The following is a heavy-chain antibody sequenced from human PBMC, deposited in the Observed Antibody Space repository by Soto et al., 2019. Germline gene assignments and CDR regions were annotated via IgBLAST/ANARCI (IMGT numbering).Heavy chain of an antibody. CDR3: ARHRVPEGIVLVVTASDGFDI. CDR1: GGSLSSGDLY. D-gene: IGHD2-15*01. V-gene: IGHV4-30-4*01. Sequence: SETLSLTCTVSGGSLSSGDLYWSWIRQPPGKGLEWIGYIYYTGTTQYNPSLRSRVAMSLDTSKNQFSLKLSSVTAADTAVYYCARHRVPEGIVLVVTASDGFDIWGQGTPVTVS. CDR2: IYYTGTT. J-gene: IGHJ3*02.